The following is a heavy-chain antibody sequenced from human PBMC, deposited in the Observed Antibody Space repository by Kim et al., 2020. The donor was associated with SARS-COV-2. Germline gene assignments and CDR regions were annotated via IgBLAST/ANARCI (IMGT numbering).Heavy chain of an antibody. J-gene: IGHJ6*01. CDR3: AKAVLRRVNFHDYGMDV. CDR2: ISYDGSNK. CDR1: GFTFSTYG. V-gene: IGHV3-30*18. Sequence: GGSLRLSCAASGFTFSTYGLHWVRQAPGKGLEWVALISYDGSNKYYADSVKGRFTISRDNAKNTLYLQMDSLRAEDTAVYYCAKAVLRRVNFHDYGMDV. D-gene: IGHD1-20*01.